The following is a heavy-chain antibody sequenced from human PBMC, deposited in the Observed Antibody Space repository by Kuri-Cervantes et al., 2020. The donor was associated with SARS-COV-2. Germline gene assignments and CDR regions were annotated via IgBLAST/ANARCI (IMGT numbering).Heavy chain of an antibody. Sequence: LSLTCAASGFTFSSYAMHWVRQAPGKGLEWVAVISYDGSNKYYADSVKGRFTISRDNAKNSLYLQMNSLRAEDTAVYYCARARTIAAHPENWFDPWGQGTLVTVSS. CDR1: GFTFSSYA. D-gene: IGHD6-6*01. CDR3: ARARTIAAHPENWFDP. J-gene: IGHJ5*02. CDR2: ISYDGSNK. V-gene: IGHV3-30-3*01.